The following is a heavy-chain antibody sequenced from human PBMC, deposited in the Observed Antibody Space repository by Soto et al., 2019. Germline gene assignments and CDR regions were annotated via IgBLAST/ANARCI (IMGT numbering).Heavy chain of an antibody. Sequence: QITLKESGPTLVRPTQTLTLTCTFSGFSLSSSGVGVGWIRQPPGKALEWLALIYWDDDKRYSPSLKSRLTITKDNSKNQVVLTLTKLDTVDTATYYCARGGWTTYYSPFFDYWGQGTLVTVSS. D-gene: IGHD3-10*01. V-gene: IGHV2-5*02. CDR1: GFSLSSSGVG. J-gene: IGHJ4*02. CDR3: ARGGWTTYYSPFFDY. CDR2: IYWDDDK.